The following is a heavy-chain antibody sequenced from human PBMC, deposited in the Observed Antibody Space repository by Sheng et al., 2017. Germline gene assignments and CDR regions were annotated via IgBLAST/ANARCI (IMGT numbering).Heavy chain of an antibody. CDR1: GFTFSSYA. J-gene: IGHJ5*02. V-gene: IGHV3-23*04. CDR3: AKDSYYYDSSGYSNWFDP. CDR2: ISGSGGST. D-gene: IGHD3-22*01. Sequence: EVQLVESGGGLVQPGGSLRLSCAASGFTFSSYAMSWVRQAPGKGLEWVSAISGSGGSTYYADSVKGRFTISRDNSKNTLYLQMNSLRAEDTAVYYCAKDSYYYDSSGYSNWFDPWGQGTLVTVSS.